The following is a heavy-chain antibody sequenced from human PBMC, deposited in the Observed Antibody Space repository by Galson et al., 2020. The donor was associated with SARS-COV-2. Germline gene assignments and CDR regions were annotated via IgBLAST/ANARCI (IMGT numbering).Heavy chain of an antibody. J-gene: IGHJ4*02. CDR3: ARDADTTVVSDY. V-gene: IGHV1-18*01. CDR1: GYTFSNYG. CDR2: ISGYNGDT. D-gene: IGHD2-15*01. Sequence: ASVKVSCKASGYTFSNYGITWVRQAPGQGPKWMGWISGYNGDTNYAQKFQARVTMTIDTSTTTAYMELRHLTSDDTAFYYCARDADTTVVSDYWGQGTLVAVSS.